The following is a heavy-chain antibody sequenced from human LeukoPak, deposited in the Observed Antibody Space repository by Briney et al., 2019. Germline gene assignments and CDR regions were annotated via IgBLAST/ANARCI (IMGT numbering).Heavy chain of an antibody. D-gene: IGHD6-13*01. J-gene: IGHJ4*02. CDR2: IYIGGST. CDR3: ASSIAAAGPTDY. V-gene: IGHV3-66*01. CDR1: GFTLSSNY. Sequence: GGSLRLSCAASGFTLSSNYMSWVRQAPGKGLEWVSVIYIGGSTYYADSVKRRFTISRDNSKNTLYLQMNSLRAEDTAVYYCASSIAAAGPTDYWGQGTLVSVSS.